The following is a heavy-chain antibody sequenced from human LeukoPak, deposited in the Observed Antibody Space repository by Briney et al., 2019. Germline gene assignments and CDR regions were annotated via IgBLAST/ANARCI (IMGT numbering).Heavy chain of an antibody. CDR1: GGSISSSSYY. D-gene: IGHD5-12*01. CDR2: IYYSGST. V-gene: IGHV4-39*01. Sequence: PSETLSLTCTVSGGSISSSSYYWGWIRQPPGKGLEWIGSIYYSGSTYYNPSLKSRVTISVDTSKNQFSLKLSSVTAADTAEYYCARRYSGYDSGWFDPWGQGTLVTVSS. J-gene: IGHJ5*02. CDR3: ARRYSGYDSGWFDP.